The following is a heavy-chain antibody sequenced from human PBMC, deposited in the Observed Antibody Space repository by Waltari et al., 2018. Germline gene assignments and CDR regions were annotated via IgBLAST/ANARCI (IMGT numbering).Heavy chain of an antibody. CDR2: TRNKANSYTT. D-gene: IGHD1-26*01. Sequence: EVQLVESGGGLVQPGGSLRLSCAASGFTFSDHYMDWVRQAPGKGLEWVGRTRNKANSYTTEYAASVKGRFTISRDDSKNSLYLQMNSLKTEDTAVYYCARAYSGSSSWGQGTLVTVSS. J-gene: IGHJ5*02. CDR3: ARAYSGSSS. CDR1: GFTFSDHY. V-gene: IGHV3-72*01.